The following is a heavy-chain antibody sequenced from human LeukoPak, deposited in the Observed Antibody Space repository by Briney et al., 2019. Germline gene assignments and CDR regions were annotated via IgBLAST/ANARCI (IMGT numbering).Heavy chain of an antibody. J-gene: IGHJ4*02. V-gene: IGHV3-21*01. CDR3: ARADWDTAMIDY. CDR1: GFTFSSYS. CDR2: ISSSSSYI. D-gene: IGHD5-18*01. Sequence: GGSLRLSCAAPGFTFSSYSMNWVRQAPGKGLEWVSSISSSSSYIYYADSVKGRFTISRDNAKKSLYLQMNSLRAEDTAVYYCARADWDTAMIDYWGQGTVVTVSS.